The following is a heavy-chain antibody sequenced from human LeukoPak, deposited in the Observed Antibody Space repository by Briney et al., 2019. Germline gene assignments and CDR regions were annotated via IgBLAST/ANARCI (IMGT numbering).Heavy chain of an antibody. CDR1: GFTFSSYG. D-gene: IGHD2-2*01. CDR3: AKPPEPYCSSTSCQRVYYYYYMDV. Sequence: GGSLRLSCAASGFTFSSYGMHWVRQAPGKGLEWVAFIRYDGSNKYYADPVKGRFTISRDNSKNTLYLQMNSLRAEDTAVYYCAKPPEPYCSSTSCQRVYYYYYMDVWGKGTTVTVSS. CDR2: IRYDGSNK. V-gene: IGHV3-30*02. J-gene: IGHJ6*03.